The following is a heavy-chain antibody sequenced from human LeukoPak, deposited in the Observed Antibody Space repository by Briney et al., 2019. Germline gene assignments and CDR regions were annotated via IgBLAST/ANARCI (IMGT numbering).Heavy chain of an antibody. CDR3: GAGKTGGDY. J-gene: IGHJ4*02. CDR1: RFTFTSSA. V-gene: IGHV1-58*01. D-gene: IGHD1-14*01. CDR2: IVVCSGNT. Sequence: SVKVSCKASRFTFTSSAVQGVRQARGQRREGIGWIVVCSGNTKYAQKFQERVTITREMFPSTAYMELSSLRCEDQAVYYCGAGKTGGDYWGQGTLVTVSS.